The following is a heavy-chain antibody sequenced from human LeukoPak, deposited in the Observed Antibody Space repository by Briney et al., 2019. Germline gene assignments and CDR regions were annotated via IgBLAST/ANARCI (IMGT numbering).Heavy chain of an antibody. CDR2: IYSGGST. Sequence: GGSLRLSCAASGFTVSSNYMSWVRQAPGRGLEWVSVIYSGGSTYYADSVKGRFTISRDNSKNTLYLQMNSLRAEDTAVYYCAKDSSSSLDYYYYYMDVWGKGTTVTVSS. CDR1: GFTVSSNY. J-gene: IGHJ6*03. D-gene: IGHD6-6*01. CDR3: AKDSSSSLDYYYYYMDV. V-gene: IGHV3-53*05.